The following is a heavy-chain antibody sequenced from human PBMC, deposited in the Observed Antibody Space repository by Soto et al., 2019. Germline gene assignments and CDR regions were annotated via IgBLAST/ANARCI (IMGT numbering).Heavy chain of an antibody. Sequence: QVQLVQSGAEVKKPGSSVKVSCKASGGTFSSYAISWVRQAPGQGLEWMGGIIPIFGTANYAQKFQGRVTITADESTSTAYMEMSSLRSEDTAVYYCARWGGGLLDIDRKNAFDIWGQGTMVTVSS. J-gene: IGHJ3*02. CDR2: IIPIFGTA. D-gene: IGHD1-1*01. CDR1: GGTFSSYA. V-gene: IGHV1-69*12. CDR3: ARWGGGLLDIDRKNAFDI.